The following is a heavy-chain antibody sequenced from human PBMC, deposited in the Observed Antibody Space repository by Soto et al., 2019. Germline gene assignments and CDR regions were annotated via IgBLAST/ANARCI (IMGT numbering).Heavy chain of an antibody. D-gene: IGHD3-22*01. Sequence: QVQLQESGPGLVKPSETLSLTCTVSGGSISSYYWSWIRQPPGKGLEWIGYIYYSGSTNYTPSLKSRVTISVDTSKNQFSLKLSSVPAADTAVYYCARDGYDSRFDYWGQGTLVTVSS. CDR2: IYYSGST. J-gene: IGHJ4*02. CDR3: ARDGYDSRFDY. CDR1: GGSISSYY. V-gene: IGHV4-59*01.